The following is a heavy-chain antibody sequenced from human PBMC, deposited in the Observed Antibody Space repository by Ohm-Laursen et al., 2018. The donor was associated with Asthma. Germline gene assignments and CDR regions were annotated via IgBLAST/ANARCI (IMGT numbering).Heavy chain of an antibody. CDR1: GFTFSSYS. J-gene: IGHJ6*02. Sequence: SLRLSCAASGFTFSSYSMNWVRQAPGKGLEWVSSISSSSSYIYYADSVKGRFTISRDNAKNPLYLQMNSLRAEDTAVYYCAKDLLEWLYRLTGDYYYYGMDVWGQGTTVTVSS. V-gene: IGHV3-21*01. D-gene: IGHD3-3*01. CDR3: AKDLLEWLYRLTGDYYYYGMDV. CDR2: ISSSSSYI.